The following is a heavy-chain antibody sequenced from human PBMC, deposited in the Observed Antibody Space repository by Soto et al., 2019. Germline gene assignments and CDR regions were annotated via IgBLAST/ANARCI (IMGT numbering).Heavy chain of an antibody. V-gene: IGHV3-21*04. CDR1: GFTFSSYS. D-gene: IGHD2-15*01. CDR2: ISSSSSYI. Sequence: GGSLRVSCAASGFTFSSYSMNWVRQAPGKGLEWVSSISSSSSYIYYADSVKGRFTISRDNAKNSLYLQMNSLRAEDTAVYYCAKKLYCNGGSCSTYFDYWGQGTLVTVSS. CDR3: AKKLYCNGGSCSTYFDY. J-gene: IGHJ4*02.